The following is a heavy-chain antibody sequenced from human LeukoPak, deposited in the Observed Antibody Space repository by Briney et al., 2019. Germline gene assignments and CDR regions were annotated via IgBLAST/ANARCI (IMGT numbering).Heavy chain of an antibody. CDR1: GFTFSSYW. J-gene: IGHJ6*02. CDR2: IKSDGSTT. CDR3: ARAMGSGSYHCYYSMDV. Sequence: GGSLRLSCAASGFTFSSYWMHWVRQAPGKGLVWVSRIKSDGSTTNYADSVKGRFTISRDNAKNTLYLEMNSLRAEDTAVYYCARAMGSGSYHCYYSMDVWGQGTTVTVSS. V-gene: IGHV3-74*01. D-gene: IGHD3-10*01.